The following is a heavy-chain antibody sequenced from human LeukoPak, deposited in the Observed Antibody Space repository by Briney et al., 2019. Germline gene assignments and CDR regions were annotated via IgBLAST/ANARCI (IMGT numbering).Heavy chain of an antibody. D-gene: IGHD4-17*01. CDR2: IKSDGGTT. J-gene: IGHJ4*02. V-gene: IGHV3-15*01. Sequence: GGSLRLSCAASGFTFSNAWMSWVRRAPGKGLEWVGRIKSDGGTTDYAAPVKGRFSISRDDSKNTLYLQMNSLEAEDTAVYYCATDLGDYGDYVRCWGQGALVTVS. CDR3: ATDLGDYGDYVRC. CDR1: GFTFSNAW.